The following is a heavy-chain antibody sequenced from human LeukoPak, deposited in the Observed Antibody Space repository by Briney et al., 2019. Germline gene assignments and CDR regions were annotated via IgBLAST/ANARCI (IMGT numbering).Heavy chain of an antibody. CDR2: IYYSGST. CDR3: ARGPYLAVAGPFDY. CDR1: GGSISSSSYY. D-gene: IGHD6-19*01. J-gene: IGHJ4*02. V-gene: IGHV4-39*07. Sequence: SETLSLTCTVSGGSISSSSYYWGWIRQPPGKGLEWIGSIYYSGSTYYNPSLKSRVTISVDTSKNQFSLKLSSVTAADTAVYYCARGPYLAVAGPFDYWGQGTLVTVSS.